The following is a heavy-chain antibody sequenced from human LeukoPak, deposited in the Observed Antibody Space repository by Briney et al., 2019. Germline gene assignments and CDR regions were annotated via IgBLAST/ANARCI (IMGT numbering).Heavy chain of an antibody. CDR1: RLTFSSYA. D-gene: IGHD2-15*01. Sequence: PGGSLRLSCAASRLTFSSYAMHWVRQAPGRGLEWIAIISYDGGIEYYADSVKGRFTISRDNSKNTLYLQMNSLRTEDTAVYYCAREAEGLDYWGQGTLVTVSS. CDR3: AREAEGLDY. CDR2: ISYDGGIE. J-gene: IGHJ4*02. V-gene: IGHV3-30*04.